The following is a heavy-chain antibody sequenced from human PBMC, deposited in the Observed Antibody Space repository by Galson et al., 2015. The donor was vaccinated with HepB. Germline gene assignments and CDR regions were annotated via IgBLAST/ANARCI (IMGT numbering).Heavy chain of an antibody. Sequence: SLRLSCAASGFTVSSNYMSWVRQAPGKGLEWVSLIYSGGSTYYADPVKGRFTISRDNSKNTLYLQMNSLRAEDTAVYYCARHVETVMITGEVDCWGQGTLVTVSS. CDR2: IYSGGST. V-gene: IGHV3-66*04. CDR1: GFTVSSNY. D-gene: IGHD5-18*01. CDR3: ARHVETVMITGEVDC. J-gene: IGHJ4*02.